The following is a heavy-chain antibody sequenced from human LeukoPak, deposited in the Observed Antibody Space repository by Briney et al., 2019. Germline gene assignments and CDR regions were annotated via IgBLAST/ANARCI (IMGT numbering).Heavy chain of an antibody. J-gene: IGHJ6*04. D-gene: IGHD3/OR15-3a*01. Sequence: GGSLRLSCVGSGFSFSSYNMNWVRQAPGKGLEWVSYISSSRSTVYYADSVRGRFTISRDNARNSLYLQMAGLTAEDTAVYYCARALDSALDVWGNGTTVTVSS. V-gene: IGHV3-48*01. CDR3: ARALDSALDV. CDR1: GFSFSSYN. CDR2: ISSSRSTV.